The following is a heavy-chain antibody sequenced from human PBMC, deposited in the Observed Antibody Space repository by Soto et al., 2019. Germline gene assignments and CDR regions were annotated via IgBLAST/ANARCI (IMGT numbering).Heavy chain of an antibody. CDR2: IYYSGST. D-gene: IGHD3-22*01. V-gene: IGHV4-30-4*01. CDR3: ASLYYYDSRNYYYYGMDV. CDR1: GGSISSGDYY. Sequence: QVQLQESGPGLVKPSQTLSLTCTVSGGSISSGDYYWSWIRQPPGKGLEWIGYIYYSGSTYYNPYLKSRVTISVDTSKNQFSLKLSSVTAADTAVYYCASLYYYDSRNYYYYGMDVWGQGTTVTVSS. J-gene: IGHJ6*02.